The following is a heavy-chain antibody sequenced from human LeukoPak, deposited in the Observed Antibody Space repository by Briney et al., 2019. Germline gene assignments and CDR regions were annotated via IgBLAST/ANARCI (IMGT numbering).Heavy chain of an antibody. CDR1: GFTFSSYA. CDR2: ISGSGDTT. CDR3: AKALVTSCRGAYCYPFDS. J-gene: IGHJ4*02. Sequence: GGSLRLCCAASGFTFSSYAMSWVRQAPGKGLEWVSVISGSGDTTNYADSVKGRFTISRDNSKNTLYLQMNSLRAEDAAVYFCAKALVTSCRGAYCYPFDSWGQGTLVTVSS. D-gene: IGHD2-21*01. V-gene: IGHV3-23*01.